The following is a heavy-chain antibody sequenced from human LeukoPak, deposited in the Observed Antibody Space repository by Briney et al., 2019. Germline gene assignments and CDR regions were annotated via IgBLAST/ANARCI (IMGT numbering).Heavy chain of an antibody. CDR1: GFTFSSCG. CDR2: IWYDGSNK. Sequence: AGGSLRLSCAASGFTFSSCGMHWLRQAPGKGLEWVAVIWYDGSNKYYADSVKGRFTISRDTSKNTLYLQMNSLRAEDTAVYYCAKALWFGELFSGFDYWGQGTLVTVSS. J-gene: IGHJ4*02. D-gene: IGHD3-10*01. V-gene: IGHV3-33*06. CDR3: AKALWFGELFSGFDY.